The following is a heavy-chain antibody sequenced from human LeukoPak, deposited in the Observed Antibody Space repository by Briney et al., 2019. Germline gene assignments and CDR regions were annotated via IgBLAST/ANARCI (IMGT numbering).Heavy chain of an antibody. CDR1: GFTFSDYG. CDR2: IRYDGNNE. D-gene: IGHD6-13*01. V-gene: IGHV3-30*02. J-gene: IGHJ4*02. CDR3: AKNRGIGAGEGLLDS. Sequence: GGSLRLSCAASGFTFSDYGMHWVRQAPGKGLEWVTFIRYDGNNEYHADSVKGRFTISRDNSKNTLYLQMNSLRAEDTAVYYCAKNRGIGAGEGLLDSWGQGTLVTVSS.